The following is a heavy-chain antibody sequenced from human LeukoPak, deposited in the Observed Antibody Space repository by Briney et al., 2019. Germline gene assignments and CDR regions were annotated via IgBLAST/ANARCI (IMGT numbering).Heavy chain of an antibody. V-gene: IGHV3-23*01. Sequence: GGSLRLSCAASGFTFSSYAMSWVRQDPGKGLQWFSAISGSGGSTYYADSVKGRLTISRDNSKNTLYLQMNSLRAEDTAVYYCAKRVVHDYYYYGMDVWGKGTTVTVSS. D-gene: IGHD5/OR15-5a*01. J-gene: IGHJ6*04. CDR1: GFTFSSYA. CDR2: ISGSGGST. CDR3: AKRVVHDYYYYGMDV.